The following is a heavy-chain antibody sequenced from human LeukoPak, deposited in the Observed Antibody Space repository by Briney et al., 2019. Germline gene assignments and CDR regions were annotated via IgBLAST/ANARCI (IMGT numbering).Heavy chain of an antibody. CDR2: ISGSGGST. V-gene: IGHV3-23*01. J-gene: IGHJ4*02. CDR1: GFTFSSYG. D-gene: IGHD6-13*01. CDR3: AKDQYSSSCLDY. Sequence: GGTLRLSCAASGFTFSSYGMSWVRQAPGKGLEWVSAISGSGGSTYYADSVKGRFTISRDNAKNSLYLQMNSLRAEDTAIYYCAKDQYSSSCLDYWGQGTLVTVSS.